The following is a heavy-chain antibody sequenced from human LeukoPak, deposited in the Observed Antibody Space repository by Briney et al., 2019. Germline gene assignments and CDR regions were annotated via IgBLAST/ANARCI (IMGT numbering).Heavy chain of an antibody. CDR3: ARSNTGEIDY. CDR2: ISSSSSYI. J-gene: IGHJ4*02. D-gene: IGHD1-14*01. Sequence: GGSLRLSCAASGFTFSSYSMNWVRQAPGKGLEWVSSISSSSSYIYYADSVKGRFTISRDNAENSLYLQMNSLRAEDTAVYYCARSNTGEIDYWGQGTLVTVSS. V-gene: IGHV3-21*01. CDR1: GFTFSSYS.